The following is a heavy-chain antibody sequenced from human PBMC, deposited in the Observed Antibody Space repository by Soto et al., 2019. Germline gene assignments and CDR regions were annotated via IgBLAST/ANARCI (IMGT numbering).Heavy chain of an antibody. D-gene: IGHD1-1*01. CDR3: VRDRGYPDSFDV. V-gene: IGHV3-74*01. CDR2: INMDGTST. J-gene: IGHJ3*01. Sequence: GGSLRLSCAASGVTVSSNYMSWVRQAPGKGLEWVSRINMDGTSTPYADSVKGRFTISRDNAKNTLYLQMHSLRAEDTALYFCVRDRGYPDSFDVWGRGTMVTVSS. CDR1: GVTVSSNY.